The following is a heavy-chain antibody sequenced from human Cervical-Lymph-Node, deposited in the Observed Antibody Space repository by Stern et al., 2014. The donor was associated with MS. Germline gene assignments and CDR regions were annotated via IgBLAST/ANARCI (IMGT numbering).Heavy chain of an antibody. D-gene: IGHD2-8*01. V-gene: IGHV1-18*01. CDR1: GYTFTTYG. J-gene: IGHJ4*02. CDR2: ISADSGNT. CDR3: ARDKMHAFDY. Sequence: QVQLVQSGTEVKKPGASVLVSCKASGYTFTTYGITWVRQAPGQGLEWMGWISADSGNTKYAQKFQDRVTMTRDTTTGTAYMEVRSLRSEDTVVYYCARDKMHAFDYWGQGTQVTVPS.